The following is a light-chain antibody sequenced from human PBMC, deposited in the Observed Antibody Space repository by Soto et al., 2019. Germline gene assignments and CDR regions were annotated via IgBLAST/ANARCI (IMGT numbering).Light chain of an antibody. J-gene: IGKJ5*01. V-gene: IGKV4-1*01. CDR2: CAS. CDR1: QSVLSSSNNKNY. CDR3: QQSYNSPIT. Sequence: DIVMTQSPESLAVSLGERATINCRSSQSVLSSSNNKNYLVWYQQKPGQPPKLLISCASTRESGVPDRFSSSGSGTDFPLTISSLQAEDVEVYYCQQSYNSPITFGQGTRLEIK.